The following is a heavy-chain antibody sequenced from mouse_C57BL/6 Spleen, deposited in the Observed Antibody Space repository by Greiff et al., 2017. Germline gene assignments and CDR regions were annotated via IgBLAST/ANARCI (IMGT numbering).Heavy chain of an antibody. CDR1: GFTFSSYT. Sequence: EVKLMESGGGLVKPGGSLKLSCAASGFTFSSYTMSWVRQTPEKRLEWVATISGGGGNTYYPDSVKGRFTISRDNAKNTLYLQMSSLRSEDTALYYCARRGYDYDGDFDYWGQGTTLTVSS. CDR2: ISGGGGNT. V-gene: IGHV5-9*01. D-gene: IGHD2-4*01. J-gene: IGHJ2*01. CDR3: ARRGYDYDGDFDY.